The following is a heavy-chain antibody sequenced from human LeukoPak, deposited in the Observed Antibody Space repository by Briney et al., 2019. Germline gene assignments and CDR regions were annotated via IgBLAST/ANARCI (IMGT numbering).Heavy chain of an antibody. V-gene: IGHV4-61*10. J-gene: IGHJ3*02. CDR1: GGSISSGSYC. Sequence: PSETLSLTCTVSGGSISSGSYCWSWIRQPAGKGLEWIGHIHNSGNTNYNPSLKSRVTISVDTSKNQFSLKLSSVTAADTAVYYCARSLPSYKPQEAFDIWGQGTMVTVSS. CDR3: ARSLPSYKPQEAFDI. CDR2: IHNSGNT. D-gene: IGHD1-14*01.